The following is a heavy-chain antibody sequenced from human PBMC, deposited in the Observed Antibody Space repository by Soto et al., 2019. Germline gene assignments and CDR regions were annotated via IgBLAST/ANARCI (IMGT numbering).Heavy chain of an antibody. Sequence: GGSLRLSCAASGFTFSGSAMHWVRQASGKGLEWVGRIRSKANSYATAYAASVKGRFTISRDDSKNTAYLQMNSLKTEDTAVYYCAKDRPRRTSGYFFDYWGQGTPVTV. D-gene: IGHD1-1*01. J-gene: IGHJ4*02. CDR1: GFTFSGSA. V-gene: IGHV3-73*01. CDR2: IRSKANSYAT. CDR3: AKDRPRRTSGYFFDY.